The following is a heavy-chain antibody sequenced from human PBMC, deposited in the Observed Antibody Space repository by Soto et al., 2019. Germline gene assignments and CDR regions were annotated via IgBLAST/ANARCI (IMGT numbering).Heavy chain of an antibody. CDR2: IIPILGIA. V-gene: IGHV1-69*02. Sequence: GASVKVSCKASGGTFSSYTISWVRQAPGQGLEWMGRIIPILGIANYAQKFQGRVTITADKSTSTAYMELSSLRSEDTAVYYCARVVPASNDAFDIWGQGTMVTVSS. CDR3: ARVVPASNDAFDI. CDR1: GGTFSSYT. J-gene: IGHJ3*02. D-gene: IGHD2-2*01.